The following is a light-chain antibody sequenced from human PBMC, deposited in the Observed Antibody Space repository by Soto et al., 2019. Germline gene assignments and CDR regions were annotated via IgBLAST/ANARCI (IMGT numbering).Light chain of an antibody. V-gene: IGKV1-5*01. Sequence: DIHTTQSASSLSAPVGDRVISTCRASQSISDYLAWYQQKPGKDTKLLIYDDSNLESGVNSTLSGSGYGKEFTLNTSSMQHDDFATYYCKQYYTYWHMFGQGTKVDIK. J-gene: IGKJ1*01. CDR1: QSISDY. CDR2: DDS. CDR3: KQYYTYWHM.